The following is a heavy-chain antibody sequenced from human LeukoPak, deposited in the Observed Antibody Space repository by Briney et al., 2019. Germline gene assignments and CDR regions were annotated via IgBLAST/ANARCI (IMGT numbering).Heavy chain of an antibody. CDR1: GFTFSIYC. J-gene: IGHJ4*02. Sequence: GGSLRLSCAASGFTFSIYCVSGVRQAPGKGREWVANIKQDGSDKYYVDSVKARFNISRDSAKNSLYPQMKILRAGDSAVYYCARGPDSGSYFDYWGQGTLVTVSS. D-gene: IGHD1-26*01. V-gene: IGHV3-7*01. CDR3: ARGPDSGSYFDY. CDR2: IKQDGSDK.